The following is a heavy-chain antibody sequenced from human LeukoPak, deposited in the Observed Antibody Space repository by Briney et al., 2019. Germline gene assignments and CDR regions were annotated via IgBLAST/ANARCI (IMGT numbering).Heavy chain of an antibody. J-gene: IGHJ3*02. CDR1: AFSFSTCA. D-gene: IGHD1-1*01. V-gene: IGHV3-23*01. Sequence: GGSLRLSCAASAFSFSTCAMHWVRQPPGQGLEWVSTISSNGGMTFYSHSVKGRFSISRDNSKSILYLQMSSLRGEDTAVYYCAGDSDVEPRNGFDTWGQGTMATVSS. CDR3: AGDSDVEPRNGFDT. CDR2: ISSNGGMT.